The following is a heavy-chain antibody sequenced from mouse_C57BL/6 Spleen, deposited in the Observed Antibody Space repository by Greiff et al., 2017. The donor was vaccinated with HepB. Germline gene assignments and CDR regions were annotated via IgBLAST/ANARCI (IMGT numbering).Heavy chain of an antibody. J-gene: IGHJ2*01. Sequence: VQLQQSGPELVKPGASVKISCKASGYSFTGYYMNWVKQSPEKSLEWIGEINPSTGGTTYNQKFKAKATLTVDKSSSTAYMQLKSLTSEDSAVYYCARGFYYYGSRGYFDDWGQGTTLTVSS. CDR2: INPSTGGT. CDR3: ARGFYYYGSRGYFDD. V-gene: IGHV1-42*01. D-gene: IGHD1-1*01. CDR1: GYSFTGYY.